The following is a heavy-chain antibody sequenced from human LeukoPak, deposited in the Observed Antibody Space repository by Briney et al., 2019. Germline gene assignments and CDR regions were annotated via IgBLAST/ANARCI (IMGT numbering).Heavy chain of an antibody. V-gene: IGHV1-69*04. Sequence: SVKVSCKASGGTFSSYTISWVRQAPGQALEWMGRIIPILGIANYAQKFQGRVTITADKSTSTAYMELSSLRSEDTAVYYCARDQYYDFWSGYIFDYWGQGTLVTVSS. CDR2: IIPILGIA. CDR3: ARDQYYDFWSGYIFDY. J-gene: IGHJ4*02. D-gene: IGHD3-3*01. CDR1: GGTFSSYT.